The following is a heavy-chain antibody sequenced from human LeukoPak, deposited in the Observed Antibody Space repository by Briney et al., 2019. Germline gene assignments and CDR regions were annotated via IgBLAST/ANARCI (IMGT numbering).Heavy chain of an antibody. CDR3: ARSSKVAVAGTQLFDY. V-gene: IGHV1-46*01. CDR2: INPSGGST. J-gene: IGHJ4*02. Sequence: ASVKVSCKASGYTFTSYYMHWVRQAPGQGLEWMGIINPSGGSTSYAQKFQGGVTMTRDTSTCTVYMELSSLRSEDTAVYYCARSSKVAVAGTQLFDYWGQGTLVTVSS. CDR1: GYTFTSYY. D-gene: IGHD6-19*01.